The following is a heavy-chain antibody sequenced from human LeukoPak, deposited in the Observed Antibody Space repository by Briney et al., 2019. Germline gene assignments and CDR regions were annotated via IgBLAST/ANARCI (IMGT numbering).Heavy chain of an antibody. CDR3: ARARITMVRGVITYYFDY. CDR1: GGSISSGGYY. J-gene: IGHJ4*02. Sequence: SETLSLTCTVSGGSISSGGYYWSWIRQHPGKGLEWIVYIYYSGSTYYNPSLKSRVTISVHTSKNQFSLKLSSVTAADTAVYYCARARITMVRGVITYYFDYWGQGTLVTVSS. D-gene: IGHD3-10*01. V-gene: IGHV4-31*03. CDR2: IYYSGST.